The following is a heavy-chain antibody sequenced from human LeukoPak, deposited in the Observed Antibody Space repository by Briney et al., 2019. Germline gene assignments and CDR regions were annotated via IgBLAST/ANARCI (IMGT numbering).Heavy chain of an antibody. CDR2: ISYDGSNK. CDR3: ASPGGDYVGVDYYGMDV. J-gene: IGHJ6*04. D-gene: IGHD4-17*01. CDR1: GFTFSSYW. Sequence: GGSLRLSCAASGFTFSSYWMHWVRQAPGKGLEWVAVISYDGSNKYYADSVKGRFTISRDNSKDTLYLQMNSLRAEDTAVYYCASPGGDYVGVDYYGMDVWGKGTTVTVSS. V-gene: IGHV3-30*03.